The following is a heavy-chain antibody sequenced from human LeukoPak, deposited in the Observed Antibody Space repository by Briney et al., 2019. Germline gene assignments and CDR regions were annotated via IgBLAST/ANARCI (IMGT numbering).Heavy chain of an antibody. J-gene: IGHJ4*02. CDR2: IYYSGST. CDR1: GGSISSGDYY. CDR3: ARVLDYYGSGIYSFDY. Sequence: SQTLSLTCTVSGGSISSGDYYWSWIRQPPGKGLEWIGYIYYSGSTYYNPSLKSRITISVDTSKNQFSLKLTSVTAADTAVYYCARVLDYYGSGIYSFDYWGQGTLVTVSS. V-gene: IGHV4-30-4*08. D-gene: IGHD3-10*01.